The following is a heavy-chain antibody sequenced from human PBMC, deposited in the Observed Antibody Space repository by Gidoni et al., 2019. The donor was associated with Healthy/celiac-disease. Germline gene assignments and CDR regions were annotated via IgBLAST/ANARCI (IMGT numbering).Heavy chain of an antibody. V-gene: IGHV4-38-2*02. J-gene: IGHJ5*02. CDR3: ARLGYCSGGSCGGNWFDP. D-gene: IGHD2-15*01. Sequence: QVQLQESGPGLVKPSETLSLTCTVSGYSISSGYYWGWIRQPPGKGLEWIGSIYHSGSTYYNPSLKSRVTISVDTSKNQFSLKLSSVTAADTAVYYCARLGYCSGGSCGGNWFDPWGQGTLVTVSS. CDR2: IYHSGST. CDR1: GYSISSGYY.